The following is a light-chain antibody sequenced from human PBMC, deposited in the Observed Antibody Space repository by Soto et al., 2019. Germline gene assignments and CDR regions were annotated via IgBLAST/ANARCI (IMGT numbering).Light chain of an antibody. CDR3: QQYGSSPT. CDR1: QSISSY. V-gene: IGKV1-39*01. J-gene: IGKJ1*01. Sequence: DIQMNQSPSSLSANVGDRVTITCRASQSISSYLNWYQQKPGKAPKLLIYAASSLQSGVPSRFSGSGSGTDFTLTISSLQPEDFAVYYCQQYGSSPTFGQGTNVDI. CDR2: AAS.